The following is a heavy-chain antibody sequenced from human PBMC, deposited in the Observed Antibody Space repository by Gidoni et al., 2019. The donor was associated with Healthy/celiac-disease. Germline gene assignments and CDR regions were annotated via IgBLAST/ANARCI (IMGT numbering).Heavy chain of an antibody. CDR2: ISGSGGST. V-gene: IGHV3-23*01. Sequence: EVPLLESGGGLVQPGGSLRLSCAASGVTFSSYAMSWVRQAPGKGLEWVSAISGSGGSTYYADSVKGRFTISRDNSKNTLYLQMNSLRAEDTAVYYCAKDGDGYPDAFDIWGQGTMVTVSS. J-gene: IGHJ3*02. CDR1: GVTFSSYA. D-gene: IGHD5-12*01. CDR3: AKDGDGYPDAFDI.